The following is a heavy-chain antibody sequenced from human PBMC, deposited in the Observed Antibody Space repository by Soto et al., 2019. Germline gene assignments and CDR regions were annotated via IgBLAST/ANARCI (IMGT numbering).Heavy chain of an antibody. CDR3: ARDQALIYFDS. Sequence: SETLSLTCSVSGGSISRHYWSWIRQPAGKGLEWIGRIYTSGNGNYNPSLKSRVTMSVDTSKNQFALKLNSVTAADTAVYYCARDQALIYFDSWGRGTLVTVSS. V-gene: IGHV4-4*07. CDR2: IYTSGNG. D-gene: IGHD2-8*01. CDR1: GGSISRHY. J-gene: IGHJ4*02.